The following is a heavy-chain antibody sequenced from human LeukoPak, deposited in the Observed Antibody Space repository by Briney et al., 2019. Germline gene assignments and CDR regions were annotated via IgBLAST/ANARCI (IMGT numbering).Heavy chain of an antibody. CDR2: INPSGGST. J-gene: IGHJ4*02. D-gene: IGHD3-10*01. CDR1: GYTFTSYY. Sequence: ASVKVSCKASGYTFTSYYMHWVRQAPGQGLDWMGVINPSGGSTSYAQKFQGRVTMTRDTSTSAVYMELSSLRSEDTAVYYCVRDYGSWSYFFDYWGQGTLVTVSS. V-gene: IGHV1-46*01. CDR3: VRDYGSWSYFFDY.